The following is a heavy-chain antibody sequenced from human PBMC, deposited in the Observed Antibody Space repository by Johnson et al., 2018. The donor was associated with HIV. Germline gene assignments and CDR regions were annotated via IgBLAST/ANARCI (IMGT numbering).Heavy chain of an antibody. CDR3: ARESALTGDSLGFDI. V-gene: IGHV3-74*01. J-gene: IGHJ3*02. CDR2: INSDGSST. D-gene: IGHD7-27*01. CDR1: GLNVSSTY. Sequence: EVQLVESGGGLIQPGGSLRLSCAASGLNVSSTYMSWVRQVPGKGLEWVSRINSDGSSTSYADSVKGRFTISRDNAKNSLYLQMNSLRAEDTAVYYCARESALTGDSLGFDIWGQGTMVTVSS.